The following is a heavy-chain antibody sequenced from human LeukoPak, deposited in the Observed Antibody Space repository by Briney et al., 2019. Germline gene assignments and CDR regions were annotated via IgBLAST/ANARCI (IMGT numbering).Heavy chain of an antibody. CDR2: ISSSSSYI. CDR1: GCTFSSYS. J-gene: IGHJ4*02. V-gene: IGHV3-21*01. Sequence: GRSLRLSCAASGCTFSSYSMNWVRQAPGKGLEWVSSISSSSSYIYYADSVKGRFTISRDNAKNSLYLQMNSLRAEDTAVYYCVIGSSRVGATIDYGGQGTLVTVSS. D-gene: IGHD1-26*01. CDR3: VIGSSRVGATIDY.